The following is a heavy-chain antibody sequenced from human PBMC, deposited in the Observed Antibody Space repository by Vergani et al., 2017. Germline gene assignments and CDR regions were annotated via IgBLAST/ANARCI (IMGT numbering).Heavy chain of an antibody. CDR1: GFSFRNAW. J-gene: IGHJ6*02. V-gene: IGHV3-15*07. Sequence: EVQLVESGGGIVKPGGSLRLSCVASGFSFRNAWMNWVRRTPGKGLEWVGRIKSTVDRGTTDYAAAVKGRFTISRDDSKNTLFLQMNGLKTEDIGVYYCTTDPRYCGDGSCYWLRDHHYYGMDVRGQGTTVTVSS. D-gene: IGHD2-21*01. CDR3: TTDPRYCGDGSCYWLRDHHYYGMDV. CDR2: IKSTVDRGTT.